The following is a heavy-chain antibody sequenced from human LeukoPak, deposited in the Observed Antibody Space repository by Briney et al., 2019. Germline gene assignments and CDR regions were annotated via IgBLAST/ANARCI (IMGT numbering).Heavy chain of an antibody. Sequence: PSETLSLTCAVYGGSFSGYYWSWIRQPPGKGLEWIGEINHSGSTNYNPSLKSRVTISVDTSKNQFSLKLSSVTAADTAVYYCARVWCSSTSCYDHYGMDVWGQGTTVTVSS. D-gene: IGHD2-2*01. CDR2: INHSGST. CDR1: GGSFSGYY. CDR3: ARVWCSSTSCYDHYGMDV. V-gene: IGHV4-34*01. J-gene: IGHJ6*02.